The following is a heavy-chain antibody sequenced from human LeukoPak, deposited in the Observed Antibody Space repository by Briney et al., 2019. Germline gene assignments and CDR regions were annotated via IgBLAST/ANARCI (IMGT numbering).Heavy chain of an antibody. D-gene: IGHD6-6*01. CDR1: GGSISSYY. CDR2: IYYSGST. CDR3: AKEEVAAPTT. Sequence: SSETLSLTCTVSGGSISSYYWSWIRQPPGKGLEWIGYIYYSGSTNYNPSLKSRVTISVDTSKNQFSLKLSSVTAADTAVYYCAKEEVAAPTTWGQGTLVTVSS. V-gene: IGHV4-59*12. J-gene: IGHJ5*02.